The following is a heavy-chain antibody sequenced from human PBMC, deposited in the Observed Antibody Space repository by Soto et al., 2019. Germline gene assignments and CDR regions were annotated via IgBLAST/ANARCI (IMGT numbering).Heavy chain of an antibody. V-gene: IGHV1-69*01. D-gene: IGHD5-12*01. J-gene: IGHJ4*02. CDR3: ARGGYSGSYFDY. Sequence: QVQLVQSGAEVKKPGSSVNVSCKASGGTFSSYVISWVRQAPGQGLEWMGDIIPIFGTAKYAQKFQGRVTITADESTSTDYMELSSLRSEDTAVYYCARGGYSGSYFDYWGQGTLVTVSS. CDR2: IIPIFGTA. CDR1: GGTFSSYV.